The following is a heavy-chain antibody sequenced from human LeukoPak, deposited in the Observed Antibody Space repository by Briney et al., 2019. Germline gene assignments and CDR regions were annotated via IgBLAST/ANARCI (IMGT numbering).Heavy chain of an antibody. D-gene: IGHD5-18*01. CDR3: ARAGLYVDTAMAYFDY. Sequence: SETLSLTCAAYGGSFSGYYWSWIRQPPGKGLEWIGEINHSGSTNYNPSLKSRVTISVDTSKNQFSLKLSSVTAADTAVYYCARAGLYVDTAMAYFDYWGQGTLVTVSS. CDR1: GGSFSGYY. CDR2: INHSGST. V-gene: IGHV4-34*01. J-gene: IGHJ4*02.